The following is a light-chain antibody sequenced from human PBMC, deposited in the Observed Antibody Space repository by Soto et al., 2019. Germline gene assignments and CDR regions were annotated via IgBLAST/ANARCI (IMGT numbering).Light chain of an antibody. Sequence: DIQMTQSPSSLSASVGDRVTITCRASQSISRFLNWYQQKPGKAPKLLIYAASSLKSGVPSRFSGSGSGTDFTLTISSLQLEDFATYYCQQSYSPPPVTFGQGTRLEIK. J-gene: IGKJ5*01. CDR1: QSISRF. CDR2: AAS. CDR3: QQSYSPPPVT. V-gene: IGKV1-39*01.